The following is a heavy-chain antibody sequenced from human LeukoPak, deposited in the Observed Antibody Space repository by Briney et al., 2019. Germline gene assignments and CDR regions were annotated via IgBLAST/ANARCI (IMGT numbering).Heavy chain of an antibody. CDR3: ARASNYGVNWFDP. D-gene: IGHD4/OR15-4a*01. V-gene: IGHV3-11*01. Sequence: PGGSLRLSCAASGFSFGNYYMSWIRQAPGKGLEWVSYISHSGSNIYYADSVKGRFTISRDNAKNSLSLQMNSLRAEDTAVYYCARASNYGVNWFDPWGQGTLVTVSS. CDR1: GFSFGNYY. CDR2: ISHSGSNI. J-gene: IGHJ5*02.